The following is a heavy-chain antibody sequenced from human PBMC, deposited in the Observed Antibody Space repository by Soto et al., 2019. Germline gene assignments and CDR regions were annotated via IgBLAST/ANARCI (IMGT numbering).Heavy chain of an antibody. V-gene: IGHV2-5*02. CDR1: GFSLSTSGVG. CDR2: IYWDDDK. CDR3: ARIWDSSSWYRPPGCYYGMDV. D-gene: IGHD6-13*01. J-gene: IGHJ6*02. Sequence: GSGPTLVNPTQALTLTCTFSGFSLSTSGVGVGWIRQPPGKALEWLALIYWDDDKRYSTSLKTRLTITKDTSKNQVVLTMTNMDPVDTATYYCARIWDSSSWYRPPGCYYGMDVWGQGTTVTVSS.